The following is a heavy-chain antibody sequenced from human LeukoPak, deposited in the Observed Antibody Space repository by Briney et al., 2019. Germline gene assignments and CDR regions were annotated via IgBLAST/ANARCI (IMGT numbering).Heavy chain of an antibody. CDR1: GGSFSGYY. V-gene: IGHV4-34*01. D-gene: IGHD4-17*01. Sequence: SETLSLTCAVYGGSFSGYYWSWIRQPPGKGLEWIGEINHSGSTNYNPSLKSRVTISVDTSKNQFSLKLSSVTAADTAVYYCARGASTVTTYWSEYFQHWGQGTLVTVSS. CDR3: ARGASTVTTYWSEYFQH. J-gene: IGHJ1*01. CDR2: INHSGST.